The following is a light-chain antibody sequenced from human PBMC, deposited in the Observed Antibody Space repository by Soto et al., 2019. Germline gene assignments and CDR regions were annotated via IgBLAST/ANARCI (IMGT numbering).Light chain of an antibody. V-gene: IGLV1-44*01. CDR3: TSFAGSNSYV. CDR2: TNN. CDR1: SSNTGSNT. J-gene: IGLJ1*01. Sequence: QSVRTQPPSASGTPGQRVTISCSGSSSNTGSNTVNWYQQLPGTAPKLLIYTNNQRPSGVPGRFSGSKSGNTASLAGSGLQAEDEADYYCTSFAGSNSYVFGTGTKVTVL.